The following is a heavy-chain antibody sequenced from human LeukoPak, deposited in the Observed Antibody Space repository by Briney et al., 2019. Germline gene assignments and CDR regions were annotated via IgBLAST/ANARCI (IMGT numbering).Heavy chain of an antibody. V-gene: IGHV1-69*04. J-gene: IGHJ4*02. D-gene: IGHD6-19*01. CDR2: IIPIFGIA. Sequence: ASVKVSCKASGGTSSSYAISWVRQAPGRGLEWMGRIIPIFGIANYAQKFQGRVTITADKSTSTAYMELSSLRSEDTAVYYCAREGTSSGWTDRHFDYWGQGTLVTVSS. CDR3: AREGTSSGWTDRHFDY. CDR1: GGTSSSYA.